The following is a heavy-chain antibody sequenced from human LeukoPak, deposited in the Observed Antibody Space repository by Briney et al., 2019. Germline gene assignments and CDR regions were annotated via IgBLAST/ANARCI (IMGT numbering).Heavy chain of an antibody. CDR2: IYHSGPP. V-gene: IGHV4-31*03. D-gene: IGHD2-21*02. Sequence: SETLSLTCTVSGRSLRNTGYYWTWIRQPSRKGLGWIGFIYHSGPPSFNPSLKRRVSISVDASKNQFSLHLTSGTAADMAVYYCARPQETGDVGGAFDIWGQGAVGTVSS. CDR1: GRSLRNTGYY. J-gene: IGHJ3*02. CDR3: ARPQETGDVGGAFDI.